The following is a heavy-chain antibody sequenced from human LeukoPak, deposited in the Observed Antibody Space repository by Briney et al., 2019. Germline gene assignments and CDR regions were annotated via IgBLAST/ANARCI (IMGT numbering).Heavy chain of an antibody. CDR1: GFTFSSYA. V-gene: IGHV3-23*01. J-gene: IGHJ4*02. Sequence: GGSLTLSCAASGFTFSSYAMSWVRQAPGQGLEWVSAISGSGGSTYYADSVKGRFTISRDNSKNTLYLQMNSLRAEDTAVYYCAKDLWGGYDFDYWGQGTLVTVSS. D-gene: IGHD3-16*01. CDR2: ISGSGGST. CDR3: AKDLWGGYDFDY.